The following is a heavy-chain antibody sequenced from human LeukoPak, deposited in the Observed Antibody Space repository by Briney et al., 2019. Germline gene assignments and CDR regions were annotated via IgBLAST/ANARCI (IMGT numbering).Heavy chain of an antibody. CDR2: ISAYNGNT. V-gene: IGHV1-18*01. Sequence: GASVKVSCKASGGTFSSYAISWVRQAPGQGLEWMGWISAYNGNTNYAQKLQGRVTMTTDTSTSTAYMELRSLRSDDTAVYYCAREPYYDYVWGSYRNGAFDIWGQGTMVTVSS. CDR1: GGTFSSYA. CDR3: AREPYYDYVWGSYRNGAFDI. D-gene: IGHD3-16*02. J-gene: IGHJ3*02.